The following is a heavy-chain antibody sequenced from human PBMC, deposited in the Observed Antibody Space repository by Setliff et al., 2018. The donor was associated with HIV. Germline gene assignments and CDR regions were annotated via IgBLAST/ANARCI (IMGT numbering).Heavy chain of an antibody. CDR2: IYHSGST. V-gene: IGHV4-4*02. D-gene: IGHD3-3*01. CDR3: MRGRSITIFGVAYFDF. Sequence: LSLTCAVSGGSISSTNWWSWVRQPPGKGLEWIGEIYHSGSTNYNPSLKSRVTISVDKSKNQFSLKLSSVTAADTAVYYCMRGRSITIFGVAYFDFWGQGTQVTVSS. J-gene: IGHJ4*02. CDR1: GGSISSTNW.